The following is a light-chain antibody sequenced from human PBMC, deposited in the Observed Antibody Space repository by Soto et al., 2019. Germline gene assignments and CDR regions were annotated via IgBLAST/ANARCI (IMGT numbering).Light chain of an antibody. CDR1: SSDVGRYNY. J-gene: IGLJ1*01. Sequence: QSALTQPASVSGSPGQSITISCTGTSSDVGRYNYVSWYQQHPGKAPKLMIYDVNTRPSGVSNRFSGSKSGNTASLTISRLQAEDEADYYCSSFTASTTQVFGPGTKLTVL. CDR3: SSFTASTTQV. CDR2: DVN. V-gene: IGLV2-14*03.